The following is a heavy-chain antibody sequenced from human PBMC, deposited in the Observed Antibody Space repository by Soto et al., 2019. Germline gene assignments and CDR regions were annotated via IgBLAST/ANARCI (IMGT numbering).Heavy chain of an antibody. CDR2: ISAYNGNT. D-gene: IGHD6-13*01. V-gene: IGHV1-18*01. J-gene: IGHJ5*02. CDR3: ARLQQLVDWFVP. CDR1: GYTVTSYG. Sequence: ASVKVSCKASGYTVTSYGISWVRQAPGQGLEWMGWISAYNGNTNYAQKLQGRVTMTTDTSTSTAYMELRSLRSVDTAVYYRARLQQLVDWFVPWGQGTLVTVS.